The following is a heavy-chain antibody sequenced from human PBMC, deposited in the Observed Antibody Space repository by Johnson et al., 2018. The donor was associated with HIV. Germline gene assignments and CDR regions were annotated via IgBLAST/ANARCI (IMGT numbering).Heavy chain of an antibody. Sequence: QVQLVESGGGVVRPGGSLRLSCAASEFSVSGNYMTWVRQAPGKGLEWVAVISYDGSNKYYADSVKGRFTISRDNSKNTLYLQMNSLRAEDTAVYYCARALTTDAFDIWGQGTMVTVSS. D-gene: IGHD4-17*01. CDR1: EFSVSGNY. V-gene: IGHV3-30-3*01. J-gene: IGHJ3*02. CDR3: ARALTTDAFDI. CDR2: ISYDGSNK.